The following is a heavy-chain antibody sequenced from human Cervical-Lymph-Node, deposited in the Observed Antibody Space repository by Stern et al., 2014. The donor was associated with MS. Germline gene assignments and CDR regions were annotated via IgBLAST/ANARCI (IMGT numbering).Heavy chain of an antibody. D-gene: IGHD1-14*01. V-gene: IGHV5-51*01. CDR1: GYSFSDYW. CDR3: ARAKSGTLDPHNFDF. CDR2: MYPGDSDT. Sequence: EVQLVESGAEVKKPGESLKISCEGSGYSFSDYWIGWVRQMPGKGLEWVGIMYPGDSDTRYSPSFQGQVSISAENSINTAYLQWRSLTASDTAIYYCARAKSGTLDPHNFDFWGQGTLVTVSS. J-gene: IGHJ4*02.